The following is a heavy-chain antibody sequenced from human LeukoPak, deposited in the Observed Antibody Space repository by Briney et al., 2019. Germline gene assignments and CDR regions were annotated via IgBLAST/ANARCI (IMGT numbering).Heavy chain of an antibody. V-gene: IGHV4-59*02. Sequence: SETLSLTCTVSGGSVSSYYWSWIRQPPGKGLEWIGYFSYSGSTNYNPSLKSRVTISVDTSKNQFSLKLSSVTAADTAVYYCARGPLDSGYTYFDYWGQGALVSVAS. CDR2: FSYSGST. CDR1: GGSVSSYY. CDR3: ARGPLDSGYTYFDY. D-gene: IGHD5-12*01. J-gene: IGHJ4*02.